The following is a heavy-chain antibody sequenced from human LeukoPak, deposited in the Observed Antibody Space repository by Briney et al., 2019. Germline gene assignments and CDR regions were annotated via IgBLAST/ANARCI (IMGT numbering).Heavy chain of an antibody. CDR1: GFTFSSYS. CDR3: ARVKYSGYDLDY. CDR2: ISSSSSYI. V-gene: IGHV3-21*01. Sequence: GGSLRLSCAASGFTFSSYSMNWVRQAPGKGLEWVSSISSSSSYIYYADSVKGRFTISRDNAKNSLYLQMNSLRAEDTAVYYCARVKYSGYDLDYWGQGTLVTVSS. J-gene: IGHJ4*02. D-gene: IGHD5-12*01.